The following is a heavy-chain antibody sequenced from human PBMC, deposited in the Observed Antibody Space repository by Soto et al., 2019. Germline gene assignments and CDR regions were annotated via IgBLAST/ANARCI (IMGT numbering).Heavy chain of an antibody. CDR1: GITFSSYG. V-gene: IGHV3-23*01. CDR3: AKRHLDCSGGSCYSRHFDY. CDR2: ISGGGDTT. Sequence: GGSLRLSCAASGITFSSYGMSWVRQAPGKGLEWVSSISGGGDTTFYADSVKGRFTISRDNSKNTLYLQMNSLRAEDTAVYYCAKRHLDCSGGSCYSRHFDYWGQGTLVTVSS. J-gene: IGHJ4*02. D-gene: IGHD2-15*01.